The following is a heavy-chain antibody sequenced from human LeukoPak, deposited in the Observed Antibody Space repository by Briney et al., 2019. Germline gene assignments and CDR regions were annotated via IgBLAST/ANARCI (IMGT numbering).Heavy chain of an antibody. Sequence: GGSLRLSCGASGFTFDTYEMNWVRQAPGKGLEWVSYISTRGSTIYYADSVKGRFTISRDNAKNSLYLQMNSLRAEDTAVYYCARGYLTSGYSQGFDYWGQGTLVTVSS. D-gene: IGHD3-22*01. CDR3: ARGYLTSGYSQGFDY. V-gene: IGHV3-48*03. CDR2: ISTRGSTI. J-gene: IGHJ4*02. CDR1: GFTFDTYE.